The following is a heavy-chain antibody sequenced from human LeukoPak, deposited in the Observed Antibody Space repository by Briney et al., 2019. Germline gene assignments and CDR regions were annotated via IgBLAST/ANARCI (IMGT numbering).Heavy chain of an antibody. Sequence: GGSLRLSCVASGFTFSNAWMNWVRQALGKGLEWVGRIKSKSDGGTTDYAAPVKGKFTISRDDSKNTLYLQMNSLKSEDTAVYYCTTGGGVYYYVSLHWGQGTLVTVSS. CDR3: TTGGGVYYYVSLH. CDR2: IKSKSDGGTT. J-gene: IGHJ1*01. CDR1: GFTFSNAW. V-gene: IGHV3-15*01. D-gene: IGHD3-10*02.